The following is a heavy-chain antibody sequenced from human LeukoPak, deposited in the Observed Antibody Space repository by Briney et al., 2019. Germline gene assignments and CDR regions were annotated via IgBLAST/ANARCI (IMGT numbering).Heavy chain of an antibody. CDR3: ARNSGLTVTTLPGGY. J-gene: IGHJ4*02. CDR2: IYYSGST. CDR1: GGSISSSSYY. V-gene: IGHV4-39*01. Sequence: SETLSLTCTVSGGSISSSSYYWGWIRQPPGKGLGWIGSIYYSGSTYYNPSLKSRVTISVDTSKNQFSLKLSSVCAADTAVYYCARNSGLTVTTLPGGYWGPGTLVTVSS. D-gene: IGHD4-17*01.